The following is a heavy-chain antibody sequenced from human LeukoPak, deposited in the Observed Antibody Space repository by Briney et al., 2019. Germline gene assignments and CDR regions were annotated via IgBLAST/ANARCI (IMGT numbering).Heavy chain of an antibody. CDR1: GFTFDDYA. D-gene: IGHD6-19*01. CDR2: ISWNSGSI. V-gene: IGHV3-9*01. Sequence: GGSLRLSCAASGFTFDDYAMHWVRQAPGKGLEWVSGISWNSGSIGYADSVKGRFTISRDNAKNSLYLQMNSLRAEDTALYYCAKDKEYGSGSYYYYGMDVWGQGTTVTVSS. J-gene: IGHJ6*02. CDR3: AKDKEYGSGSYYYYGMDV.